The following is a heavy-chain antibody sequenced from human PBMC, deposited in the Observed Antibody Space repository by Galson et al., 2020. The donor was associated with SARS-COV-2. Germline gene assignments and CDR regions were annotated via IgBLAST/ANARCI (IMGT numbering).Heavy chain of an antibody. D-gene: IGHD2-8*02. CDR1: GFTFTNHW. CDR2: IYPDASDI. Sequence: GESLKISCETSGFTFTNHWIAWVRQTPGKGLEWMGVIYPDASDIRYNPSLQGHVTISVDKSINTAYLQWGSLEASDTAMYYGARWGSCTGVSCYVYYSGLDVGGQGTTVAVSS. J-gene: IGHJ6*02. CDR3: ARWGSCTGVSCYVYYSGLDV. V-gene: IGHV5-51*01.